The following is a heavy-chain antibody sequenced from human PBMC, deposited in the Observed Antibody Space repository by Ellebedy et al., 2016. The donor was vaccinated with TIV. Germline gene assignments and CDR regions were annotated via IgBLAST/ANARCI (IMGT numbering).Heavy chain of an antibody. CDR2: TNYNGGSI. J-gene: IGHJ6*02. V-gene: IGHV3-9*01. Sequence: GGSLRLXXVASGLTFDDFAMHWVRQAPGKGLEGLAGTNYNGGSIGYADSVKGRFTISRDNAKNSLYLKMNNLRDEDTALYYCAREQRLVQGLNYYFGLDVWGQGTTVTVSS. CDR1: GLTFDDFA. CDR3: AREQRLVQGLNYYFGLDV. D-gene: IGHD1/OR15-1a*01.